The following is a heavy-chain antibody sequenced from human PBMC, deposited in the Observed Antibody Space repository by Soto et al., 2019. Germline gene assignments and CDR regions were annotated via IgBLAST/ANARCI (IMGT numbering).Heavy chain of an antibody. CDR3: ASGYYYDDRGSLDALHI. D-gene: IGHD3-22*01. J-gene: IGHJ3*02. CDR1: GGAISNGGYY. Sequence: QVQLQESGPGLVKPSQTLSLTCTVSGGAISNGGYYWSWIRQHTGKVLEWIGYIYSSGTTHYNPSLKSRTTISVDTSKNQFSLKLSSVTAADTAVYYCASGYYYDDRGSLDALHIWGLGTLVTVSS. CDR2: IYSSGTT. V-gene: IGHV4-31*03.